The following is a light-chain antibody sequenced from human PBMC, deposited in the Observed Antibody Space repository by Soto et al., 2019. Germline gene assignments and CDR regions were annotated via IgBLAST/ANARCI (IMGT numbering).Light chain of an antibody. Sequence: QSALTQPPSVSGSPGQSVTISCSGTSSDIGSYNRVSWYQQPPGTAPKLLIYEVGNRPSGVPDRFSGSKSGNAASLTISGLQAEDEADYYCSSYTTSNTLVFGGGTKVTVL. J-gene: IGLJ3*02. CDR3: SSYTTSNTLV. CDR2: EVG. CDR1: SSDIGSYNR. V-gene: IGLV2-18*02.